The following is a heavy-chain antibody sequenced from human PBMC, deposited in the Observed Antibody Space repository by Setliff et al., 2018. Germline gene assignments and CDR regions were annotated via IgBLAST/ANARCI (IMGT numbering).Heavy chain of an antibody. CDR2: ISDSSFHI. CDR1: GFPFSIYS. J-gene: IGHJ3*02. Sequence: GGSLRLSCTASGFPFSIYSMHWVRQAPGKGLEWVSSISDSSFHIYYRDSVKGRFTISRDNARNSLYLQMNSLRADDTAVYYCARSAANGGHDPFDIWGQGTMVTVSS. D-gene: IGHD6-25*01. V-gene: IGHV3-21*01. CDR3: ARSAANGGHDPFDI.